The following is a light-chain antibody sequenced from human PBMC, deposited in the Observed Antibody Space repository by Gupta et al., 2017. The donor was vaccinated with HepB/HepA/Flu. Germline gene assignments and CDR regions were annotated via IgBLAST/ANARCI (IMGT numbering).Light chain of an antibody. CDR2: EDR. CDR1: KLGSKY. Sequence: SYELTQPPSVSVSPGQTVSVTCSGDKLGSKYVCWYQQRPGQSPIVLIYEDRKRPSGIPERFSGSNSGNTATLTISGTQAMDEADYYCQAWDSNTVVFGGGTKLTVL. J-gene: IGLJ2*01. V-gene: IGLV3-1*01. CDR3: QAWDSNTVV.